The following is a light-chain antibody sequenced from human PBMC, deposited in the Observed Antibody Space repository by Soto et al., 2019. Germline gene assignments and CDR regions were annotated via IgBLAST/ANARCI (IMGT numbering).Light chain of an antibody. CDR3: QHYNNWPNT. J-gene: IGKJ2*01. CDR2: GIS. Sequence: ESVLTQSPGTLSLSPGERATLSCRASQSVSNSFFAWYQQKPGQPPRLLIYGISNRATGIPDRFSGSGSGTDFTLTISRLEPEDFVVYYCQHYNNWPNTFGQGTKLEIK. V-gene: IGKV3-20*01. CDR1: QSVSNSF.